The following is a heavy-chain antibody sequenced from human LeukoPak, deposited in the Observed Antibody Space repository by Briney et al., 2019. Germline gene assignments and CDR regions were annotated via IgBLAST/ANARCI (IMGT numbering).Heavy chain of an antibody. V-gene: IGHV1-18*04. D-gene: IGHD3-10*01. J-gene: IGHJ5*02. CDR1: GYTFTSYG. CDR2: ISAYNGNT. Sequence: ASVKVSCKASGYTFTSYGISRVRQAPGQGLEWMGWISAYNGNTNYAQKLQGRVTMTTDTSTSTAYMELRSLRSDDTAVYYRARVPAEWFGELEHVVDNWFDPWGQGTLVTVSS. CDR3: ARVPAEWFGELEHVVDNWFDP.